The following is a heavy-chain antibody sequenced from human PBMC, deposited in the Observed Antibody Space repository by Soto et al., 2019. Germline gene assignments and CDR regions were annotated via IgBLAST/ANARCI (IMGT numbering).Heavy chain of an antibody. V-gene: IGHV3-21*02. CDR1: GFTFSTYS. CDR3: ARGRSRNTNMDY. D-gene: IGHD1-1*01. J-gene: IGHJ4*02. CDR2: ISSSRGYT. Sequence: EVQLVESGGGLVKPGGSLRLSCAASGFTFSTYSMNWVRQAPGKGLEWVSSISSSRGYTSYVDSVKGRFTISRDNAKNSLFLQMDSLRDEDTAVYYCARGRSRNTNMDYWGQGTLVTVSS.